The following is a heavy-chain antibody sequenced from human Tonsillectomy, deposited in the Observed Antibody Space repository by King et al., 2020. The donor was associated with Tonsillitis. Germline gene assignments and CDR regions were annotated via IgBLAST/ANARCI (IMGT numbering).Heavy chain of an antibody. D-gene: IGHD3-3*01. CDR2: ISSSSTYI. CDR1: GFTFSSYN. V-gene: IGHV3-21*01. Sequence: VQLLESGGGLVKPGGSLRLSCAASGFTFSSYNMNWVRQAPGKGLEWVSSISSSSTYIYYADSVRGRFTISRDSAKNSLYLQMNSLRAEDTAVYYCASDSFDYFYGMDVWGQGTTVTVSS. CDR3: ASDSFDYFYGMDV. J-gene: IGHJ6*02.